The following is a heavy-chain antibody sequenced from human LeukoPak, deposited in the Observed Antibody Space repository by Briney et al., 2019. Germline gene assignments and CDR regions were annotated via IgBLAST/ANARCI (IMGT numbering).Heavy chain of an antibody. CDR3: ARVLRPYSGSHGLDY. CDR1: GGTFSSYT. Sequence: SVKVSCKASGGTFSSYTISWVRQAPGQGLEWMGRIIPILGIANYAQKFQGRVTITADKSTSTAYMELSSLRSEDTAVYYCARVLRPYSGSHGLDYWGQGTLVTVSS. D-gene: IGHD1-26*01. V-gene: IGHV1-69*02. J-gene: IGHJ4*02. CDR2: IIPILGIA.